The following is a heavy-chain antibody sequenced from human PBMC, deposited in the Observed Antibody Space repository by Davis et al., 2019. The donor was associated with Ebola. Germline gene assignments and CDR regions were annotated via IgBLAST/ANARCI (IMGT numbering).Heavy chain of an antibody. Sequence: GESLKISCAASGCIFSSYTMNWVRQAPGKGLEWVSSISVSSGYIYYEDSVKGRFTISRDNAKNSLFLRMNSLRAEDTAVYYCTRGRHSEPTYDDYWGQGTLVTVSS. D-gene: IGHD2/OR15-2a*01. CDR3: TRGRHSEPTYDDY. CDR2: ISVSSGYI. J-gene: IGHJ4*02. CDR1: GCIFSSYT. V-gene: IGHV3-21*01.